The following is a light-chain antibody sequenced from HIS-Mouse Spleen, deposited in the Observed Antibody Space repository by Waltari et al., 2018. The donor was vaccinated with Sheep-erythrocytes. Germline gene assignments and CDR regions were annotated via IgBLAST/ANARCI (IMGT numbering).Light chain of an antibody. J-gene: IGLJ2*01. CDR3: QAWDSSTAV. Sequence: SYELTQPPSVSVSRGQTASITCSGDKLGDKYACWYQQKPGQSPVLVIYQDSKRPSGIPGRFSGSNSGNTATLTISGTQAMDEADYYCQAWDSSTAVFGGGTKLTVL. CDR2: QDS. V-gene: IGLV3-1*01. CDR1: KLGDKY.